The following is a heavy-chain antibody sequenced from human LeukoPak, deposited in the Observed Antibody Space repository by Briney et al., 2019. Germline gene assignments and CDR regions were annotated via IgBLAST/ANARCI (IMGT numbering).Heavy chain of an antibody. Sequence: GGSLRLSCAASGFTFSSYAMHWVRQAPGKGLEWVAVISYDGSNKYYADSVKGRFTISRDNSKNTLYLQMNSLRAEDTAVYYCAKNQRSVLRFLEWFTLYDYWGQGTLVTVSS. CDR2: ISYDGSNK. V-gene: IGHV3-30-3*01. CDR1: GFTFSSYA. J-gene: IGHJ4*02. D-gene: IGHD3-3*01. CDR3: AKNQRSVLRFLEWFTLYDY.